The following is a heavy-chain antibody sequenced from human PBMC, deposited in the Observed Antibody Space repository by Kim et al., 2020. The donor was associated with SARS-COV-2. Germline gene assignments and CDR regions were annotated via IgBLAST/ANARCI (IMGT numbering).Heavy chain of an antibody. CDR3: ARVLYGGDDY. D-gene: IGHD4-17*01. V-gene: IGHV3-74*01. J-gene: IGHJ4*02. CDR2: INSDGSSA. CDR1: GFTLSNYW. Sequence: GGSLRLSCVASGFTLSNYWMHWVRQAPGKGLVWVSRINSDGSSATYADSVNGRFTISRDNAKNTLYLQMNSLRGEDTAVYYCARVLYGGDDYWGQGTLVPVSS.